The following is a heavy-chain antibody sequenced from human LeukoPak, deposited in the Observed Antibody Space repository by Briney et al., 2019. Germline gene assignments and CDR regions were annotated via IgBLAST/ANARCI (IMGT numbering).Heavy chain of an antibody. CDR2: ISGSGGST. Sequence: GGSLRLSCAASGFTFSSYGMSWVRQAPGKGLEWVSAISGSGGSTYYADSVKGRFTISGDNSKNTLYLQMNSLRAEDTAVYYCAKGRRGYFDYWGQGTLVTVSS. J-gene: IGHJ4*02. CDR1: GFTFSSYG. D-gene: IGHD3-16*01. CDR3: AKGRRGYFDY. V-gene: IGHV3-23*01.